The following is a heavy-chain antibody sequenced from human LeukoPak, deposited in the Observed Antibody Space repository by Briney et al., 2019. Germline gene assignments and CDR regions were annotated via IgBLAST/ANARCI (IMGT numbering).Heavy chain of an antibody. CDR1: GYSISSGYY. V-gene: IGHV4-38-2*02. CDR3: ARGGLVVVTATQFDY. J-gene: IGHJ4*02. D-gene: IGHD2-21*02. Sequence: SETLSLTCTVSGYSISSGYYWGWIRQPPGKGLEWIGSIYHSGSTYYNPSLKSRVTISVDTSKNQFSLKLSSVTAADTAVYYCARGGLVVVTATQFDYWGQGTLVTVSS. CDR2: IYHSGST.